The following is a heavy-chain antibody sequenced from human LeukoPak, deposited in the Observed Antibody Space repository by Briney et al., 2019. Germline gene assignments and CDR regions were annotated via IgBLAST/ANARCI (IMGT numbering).Heavy chain of an antibody. CDR1: GGSISSGSYY. CDR3: ARDPVYGSGSFYFDY. CDR2: IYTSGST. D-gene: IGHD3-10*01. V-gene: IGHV4-61*02. J-gene: IGHJ4*02. Sequence: SETLSLTCTVSGGSISSGSYYWSWIRQPAGKGLEWIGRIYTSGSTNYNPSLKSRVTISVDTSKNQFSLKLSSVTAADTAVYYCARDPVYGSGSFYFDYWGQGTLVTVSS.